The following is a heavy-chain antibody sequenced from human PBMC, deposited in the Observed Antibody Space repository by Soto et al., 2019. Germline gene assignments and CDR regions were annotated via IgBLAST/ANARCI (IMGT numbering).Heavy chain of an antibody. CDR2: IIPIFGTS. J-gene: IGHJ4*02. D-gene: IGHD3-22*01. V-gene: IGHV1-69*06. Sequence: QVQLVQSGAEVRKPRSSVKVSCKSSGGTFSGHALSWVRQAPGQGLERMGGIIPIFGTSNYAQKFQGRVTITADTSTRTAYMELTSLRSEDTAVYYCASGLPYFDTGGPWSFDYWGQGSLVTVSS. CDR1: GGTFSGHA. CDR3: ASGLPYFDTGGPWSFDY.